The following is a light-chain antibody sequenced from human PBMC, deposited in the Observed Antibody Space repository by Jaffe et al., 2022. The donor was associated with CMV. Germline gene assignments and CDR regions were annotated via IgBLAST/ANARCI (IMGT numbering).Light chain of an antibody. CDR2: DAS. J-gene: IGKJ2*01. V-gene: IGKV1-33*01. CDR3: QQYDNLYT. CDR1: QDINNY. Sequence: DIQMTQSPSSLSASVGDRVTITCQASQDINNYLNWYQQKPGKAPKLLIYDASNLETGVPSRFSGSGSGTDFTLTISSLQPEDIATYYCQQYDNLYTFGQGTKLEIK.